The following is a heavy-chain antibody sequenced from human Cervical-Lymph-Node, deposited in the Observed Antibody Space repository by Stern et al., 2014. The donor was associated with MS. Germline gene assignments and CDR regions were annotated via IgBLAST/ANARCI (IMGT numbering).Heavy chain of an antibody. CDR1: GFRFKSYA. Sequence: VQLLESGGGVVQPGGSLRLSCVASGFRFKSYAIHWVRQAPGKGLEWVGIISYDGRNQFYGDSVKGRFTIARDNSKDTLFLHMDSLRPDDTAMYYCATSINCSSVNCRSDFDHWGQGTLVIVSS. V-gene: IGHV3-30*03. CDR3: ATSINCSSVNCRSDFDH. J-gene: IGHJ4*02. D-gene: IGHD2-2*01. CDR2: ISYDGRNQ.